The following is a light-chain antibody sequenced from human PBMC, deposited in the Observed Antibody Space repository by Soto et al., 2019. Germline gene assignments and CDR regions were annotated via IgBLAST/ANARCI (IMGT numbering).Light chain of an antibody. J-gene: IGKJ4*01. CDR3: QQYGSSPLT. V-gene: IGKV3-20*01. CDR2: GAS. Sequence: EIVLTQSPGTLSLSPGERATLSCRASQTVRTNYLAWFQHKPGQAPRLLIYGASSRATGIPDRFSGSGSGTDFTLTISRLEPEDFAVYYCQQYGSSPLTFGGGTKVEIK. CDR1: QTVRTNY.